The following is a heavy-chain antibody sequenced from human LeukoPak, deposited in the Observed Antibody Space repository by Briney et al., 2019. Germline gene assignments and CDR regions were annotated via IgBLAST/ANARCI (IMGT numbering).Heavy chain of an antibody. D-gene: IGHD2-2*01. Sequence: SETLSLTCTVSGDSISNYYWSWIRQPAGKGLEWIGRIYTSGSTNYNPSLKSRVTMSVDTSKNQFSLKLSSVTAADTAVYYCAREQKKDIVVVPAAMRYYYYMDVWGKGTTVTVSS. V-gene: IGHV4-4*07. J-gene: IGHJ6*03. CDR3: AREQKKDIVVVPAAMRYYYYMDV. CDR2: IYTSGST. CDR1: GDSISNYY.